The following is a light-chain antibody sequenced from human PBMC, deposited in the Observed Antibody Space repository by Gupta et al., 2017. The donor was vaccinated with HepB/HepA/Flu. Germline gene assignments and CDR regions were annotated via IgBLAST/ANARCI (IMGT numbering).Light chain of an antibody. V-gene: IGLV4-60*03. Sequence: QPVLAPSSSASASLRSSVTRTCTLSSRHSTYIIAWHQQQPGKATRYLMKLDGSGNYNKGSGVPGRFSCSSSEADRHLTFSNLQSEDEADYYCETWDSNTQVFGGGTKLTVL. J-gene: IGLJ3*02. CDR3: ETWDSNTQV. CDR2: LDGSGNY. CDR1: SRHSTYI.